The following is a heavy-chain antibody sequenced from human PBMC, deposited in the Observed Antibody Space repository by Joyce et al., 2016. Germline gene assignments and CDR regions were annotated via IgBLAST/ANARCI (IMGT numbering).Heavy chain of an antibody. D-gene: IGHD5-12*01. Sequence: EVQLVESGGDLVKPGGSLRLSCEASGFSFSDYSMNWVRQAPGKVLEWVSAISSTRTYIYYADSGKGRFTASRDNAKNSLFLQMNSLRGEDTAVYYCARRGYSGYESDYWGQGTLVTVSS. CDR1: GFSFSDYS. CDR3: ARRGYSGYESDY. CDR2: ISSTRTYI. V-gene: IGHV3-21*02. J-gene: IGHJ4*02.